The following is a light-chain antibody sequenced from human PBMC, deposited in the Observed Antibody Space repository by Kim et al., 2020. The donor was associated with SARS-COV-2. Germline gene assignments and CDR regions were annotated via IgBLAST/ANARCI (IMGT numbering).Light chain of an antibody. J-gene: IGLJ2*01. CDR3: HSRDTSGNHVL. CDR2: GKD. Sequence: SSELTQDPAVSVALGQTVRITCQGDSLRTYYASWYQQRSGQAPVLVIYGKDNRPSGIPDRFSGSSSGNTASLTITGAQAEDEADYYCHSRDTSGNHVLFG. CDR1: SLRTYY. V-gene: IGLV3-19*01.